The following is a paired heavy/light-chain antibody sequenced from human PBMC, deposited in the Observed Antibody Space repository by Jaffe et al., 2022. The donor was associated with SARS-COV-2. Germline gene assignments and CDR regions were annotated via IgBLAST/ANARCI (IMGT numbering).Light chain of an antibody. CDR2: GNS. CDR3: QSYDSSLSGSYV. Sequence: QSVLTQPPSVSGAPGQRVTISCTGSSSNIGAGYDVHWYQQLPGTAPKLLIYGNSNRPSGVPDRFSGSKSGTSASLAISGLQAEDEADYYCQSYDSSLSGSYVFGTGTKVTVL. J-gene: IGLJ1*01. V-gene: IGLV1-40*01. CDR1: SSNIGAGYD.
Heavy chain of an antibody. CDR2: ISWNSGSI. V-gene: IGHV3-9*01. Sequence: EVQLVESGGGLVQPGRSLRLSCAASGFTFDDYAMHWVRQAPGKGLEWVSGISWNSGSIGYADSVKGRFTISRDNAKNSLYLQMNSLRAEDTALYYCAKYKYGTNDHYYYMDVWGKGTTVTVSS. D-gene: IGHD1-1*01. CDR1: GFTFDDYA. CDR3: AKYKYGTNDHYYYMDV. J-gene: IGHJ6*03.